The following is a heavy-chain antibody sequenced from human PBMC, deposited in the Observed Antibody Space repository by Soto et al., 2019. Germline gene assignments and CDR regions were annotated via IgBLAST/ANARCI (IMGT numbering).Heavy chain of an antibody. J-gene: IGHJ2*01. V-gene: IGHV1-69*01. CDR3: ARPFQSWPGGWYFDL. D-gene: IGHD3-16*01. CDR2: IIPIFGTA. CDR1: GGTFSSYS. Sequence: QVQLVQSGAEVKKPGSSVKVSCKASGGTFSSYSINWVRQAPGQGLEWMGGIIPIFGTANYAQKVQGRVTLTADESTSTAHMELRSLRNEDTAVYYCARPFQSWPGGWYFDLWGRGTLVTVSS.